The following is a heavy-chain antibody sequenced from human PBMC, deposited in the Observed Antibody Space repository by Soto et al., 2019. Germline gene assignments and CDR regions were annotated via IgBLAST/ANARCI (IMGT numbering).Heavy chain of an antibody. V-gene: IGHV4-59*01. CDR3: ASAQPVEMATTRRWFDP. CDR1: GGSISSYY. D-gene: IGHD5-12*01. Sequence: PSETLSLTCTVSGGSISSYYWSWIRQPPGKGLEWIGYIYYSGSTNYNPSLKSRVTISVDTSKNQFSLKLSSVTAADTAVYYCASAQPVEMATTRRWFDPWGQGTLVTVSS. J-gene: IGHJ5*02. CDR2: IYYSGST.